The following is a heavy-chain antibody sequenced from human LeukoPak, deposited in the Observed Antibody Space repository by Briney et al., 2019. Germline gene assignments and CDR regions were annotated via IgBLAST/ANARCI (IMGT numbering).Heavy chain of an antibody. CDR1: GFTFSSYA. CDR2: ISGRADNT. V-gene: IGHV3-23*01. CDR3: AKTGATTGDFDY. J-gene: IGHJ4*02. Sequence: GGSLRLSCAASGFTFSSYAMSWVRQAPGKGLEWVSTISGRADNTYYADSVKGRFTISRDNSKNTLYLQMNSLRAEDTAVYYCAKTGATTGDFDYWGQGTLVTVSS. D-gene: IGHD1-26*01.